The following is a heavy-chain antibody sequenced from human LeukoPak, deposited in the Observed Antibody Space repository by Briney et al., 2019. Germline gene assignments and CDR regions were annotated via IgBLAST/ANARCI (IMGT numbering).Heavy chain of an antibody. J-gene: IGHJ4*02. CDR3: ATIEMAFDY. CDR1: GFTFSSYG. D-gene: IGHD5-24*01. V-gene: IGHV3-30*03. Sequence: GSLRLSCAASGFTFSSYGMHWVRQAPGKGLEWVAVISYDGSNKYYADSVKGRFTISRDNSKNTLYLQMNSLRAEDTAVYYCATIEMAFDYWGQGTLVTVSS. CDR2: ISYDGSNK.